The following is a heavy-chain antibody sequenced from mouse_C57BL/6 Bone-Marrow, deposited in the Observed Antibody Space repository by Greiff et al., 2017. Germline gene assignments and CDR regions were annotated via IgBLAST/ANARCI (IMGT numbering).Heavy chain of an antibody. CDR3: KPHYNRSMDY. CDR2: IRLKSDNYAT. CDR1: GFTFSNYW. Sequence: EVQLVESGGGLVQPGGSMKLSCVASGFTFSNYWMNWVRQSPEKGLEWVAQIRLKSDNYATHYAESVKGRLTISRDDSKSSVYLQMNNLRAEDTGIYYCKPHYNRSMDYWGRGTSVTVSS. V-gene: IGHV6-3*01. J-gene: IGHJ4*01. D-gene: IGHD2-12*01.